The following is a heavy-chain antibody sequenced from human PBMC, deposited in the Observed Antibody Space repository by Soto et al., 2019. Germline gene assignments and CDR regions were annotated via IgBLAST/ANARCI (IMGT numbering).Heavy chain of an antibody. CDR2: ISSSSSTI. D-gene: IGHD3-3*01. CDR1: GFTFSSYS. CDR3: ASILEWSRTDYYYYGMDV. Sequence: HPGGSLRLSCAASGFTFSSYSMNWVRQAPGKGLEWVSYISSSSSTIYYADSVKGRFTISRDNAKNSLYLQMNSLRDEDTAVYYCASILEWSRTDYYYYGMDVWGQGTTVTVSS. J-gene: IGHJ6*02. V-gene: IGHV3-48*02.